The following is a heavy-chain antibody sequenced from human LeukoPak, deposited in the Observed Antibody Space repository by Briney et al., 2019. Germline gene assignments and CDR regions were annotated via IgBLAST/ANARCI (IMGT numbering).Heavy chain of an antibody. J-gene: IGHJ4*02. CDR2: INHSGST. V-gene: IGHV4-34*01. CDR3: ARVVRLAATVFDY. D-gene: IGHD2-15*01. Sequence: PSETLSLTCAVYGGSFSGYYWSWIRQPPGKGLEWIGEINHSGSTNYNPSLKSRVTISVDTSKNQFSLKLSSVTAADTAVYYCARVVRLAATVFDYWGQGTLVTVSS. CDR1: GGSFSGYY.